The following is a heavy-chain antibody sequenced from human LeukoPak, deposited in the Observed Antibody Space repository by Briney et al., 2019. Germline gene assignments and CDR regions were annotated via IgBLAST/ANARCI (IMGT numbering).Heavy chain of an antibody. V-gene: IGHV1-2*02. D-gene: IGHD3-22*01. Sequence: VASXXVSCKASGGTFSSYAISWVRQAPGQGLEWMGWINPNSGGTNYAQKFQGRATMTRDTSISTAYMELSRLRSDDTAVYYCARGNYYDSSGYYSFDYWGQGTLVTVSS. CDR2: INPNSGGT. CDR1: GGTFSSYA. J-gene: IGHJ4*02. CDR3: ARGNYYDSSGYYSFDY.